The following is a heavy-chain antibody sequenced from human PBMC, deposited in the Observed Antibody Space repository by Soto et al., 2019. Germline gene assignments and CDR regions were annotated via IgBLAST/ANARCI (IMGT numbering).Heavy chain of an antibody. CDR3: ARSGGGGYDFRFGP. CDR2: FNPILGIA. V-gene: IGHV1-69*02. CDR1: GGTFSSYT. Sequence: QVQLVQSGAEVKKPGSSVKVSCKASGGTFSSYTISWVRQAPGQGLEWMGRFNPILGIANYAQKFQGRVTITADKSTSTAYMELGSLSSEATAVYYCARSGGGGYDFRFGPWGQGTLVTVSS. D-gene: IGHD5-12*01. J-gene: IGHJ5*02.